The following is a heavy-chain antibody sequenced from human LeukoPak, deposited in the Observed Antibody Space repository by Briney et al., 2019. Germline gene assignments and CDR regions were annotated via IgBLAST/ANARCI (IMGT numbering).Heavy chain of an antibody. CDR1: GDSISSGDYY. V-gene: IGHV4-61*02. D-gene: IGHD3-3*01. Sequence: SETLSLTCTVSGDSISSGDYYWSWIRQPAGKGLEWIGRISSSGSTNYNPSLKSRVTISVDTSKNQFSLKLSSVTAADTAVYYCATYDFWSGYYIYWGQGTLVTVSS. CDR3: ATYDFWSGYYIY. J-gene: IGHJ4*02. CDR2: ISSSGST.